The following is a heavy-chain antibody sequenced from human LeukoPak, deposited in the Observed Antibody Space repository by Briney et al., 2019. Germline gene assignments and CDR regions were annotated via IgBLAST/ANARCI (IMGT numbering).Heavy chain of an antibody. Sequence: RRASVKVSCKASGGTFSSYAISWVRQAPGQGLEWMGGIIPIFGTANYAQRLQGRVTMTTDTSTSTAYMELRSLRSDDTAVYYCARYYDILTGYYYFDYWGQGTLVTVSS. J-gene: IGHJ4*02. D-gene: IGHD3-9*01. CDR2: IIPIFGTA. V-gene: IGHV1-69*05. CDR1: GGTFSSYA. CDR3: ARYYDILTGYYYFDY.